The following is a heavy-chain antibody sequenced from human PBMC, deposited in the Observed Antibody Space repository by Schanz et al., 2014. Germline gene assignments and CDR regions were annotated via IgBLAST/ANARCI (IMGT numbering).Heavy chain of an antibody. Sequence: VQVVESGGGLVQPGGSLRLSCTASGFTFRDYQMTWIRQAPGKGLEWVSYITSGSAKFYADSVKGRFTISRDNAKNSLYLQMNSLRAEDTAVYYCAREKRRTEVVLDHWGQGTLVTVSS. CDR3: AREKRRTEVVLDH. CDR1: GFTFRDYQ. V-gene: IGHV3-11*01. J-gene: IGHJ4*02. CDR2: ITSGSAK.